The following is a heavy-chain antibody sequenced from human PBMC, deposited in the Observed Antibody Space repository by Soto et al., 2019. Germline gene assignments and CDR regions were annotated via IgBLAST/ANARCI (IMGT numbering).Heavy chain of an antibody. CDR3: ARESTYSRSFDY. CDR2: ISSSSSYT. J-gene: IGHJ4*02. Sequence: GGSLRLSCAASGFTFSDYYVSWIRQAPGKGLEWVSYISSSSSYTNYADSVKGRFTISRDNAKNSLYLQMNSLRAEDTAVYYCARESTYSRSFDYWGQGTLVTVSS. D-gene: IGHD6-13*01. CDR1: GFTFSDYY. V-gene: IGHV3-11*06.